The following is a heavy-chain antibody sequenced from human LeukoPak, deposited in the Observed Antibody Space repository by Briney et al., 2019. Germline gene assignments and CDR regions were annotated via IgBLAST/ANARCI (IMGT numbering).Heavy chain of an antibody. J-gene: IGHJ1*01. V-gene: IGHV2-5*02. CDR2: IYWDDDK. D-gene: IGHD5-18*01. Sequence: SGPTLVKPTQTLTLTCTFSGFSPSTSGVGVGWIRQPPGKALEWLALIYWDDDKRYSPSLKSRLTITKDTSKNQVVLTMTNMDPVDTATYYCAHSINRYSYGRSAEYFQHWGQGTLVTVSS. CDR1: GFSPSTSGVG. CDR3: AHSINRYSYGRSAEYFQH.